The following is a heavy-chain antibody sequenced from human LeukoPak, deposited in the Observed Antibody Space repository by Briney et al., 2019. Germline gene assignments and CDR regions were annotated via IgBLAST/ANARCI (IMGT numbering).Heavy chain of an antibody. D-gene: IGHD2-2*01. J-gene: IGHJ4*02. CDR3: ARALEEYCSSTSCYLQQQLVPDY. V-gene: IGHV1-2*02. Sequence: ASVKVSCKASGYTFTGYYMHWVRQAPGQGLEWMGWINPNSGGTNYAQKFQGRVTMTRDTSISTAYMELSRLRSDDTAVYYCARALEEYCSSTSCYLQQQLVPDYWGQGTLVTVSS. CDR1: GYTFTGYY. CDR2: INPNSGGT.